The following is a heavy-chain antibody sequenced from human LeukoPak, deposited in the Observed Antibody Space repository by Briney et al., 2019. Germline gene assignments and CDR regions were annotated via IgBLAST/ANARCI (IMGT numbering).Heavy chain of an antibody. J-gene: IGHJ3*01. D-gene: IGHD1-26*01. V-gene: IGHV3-9*01. CDR1: GFTFDDYA. Sequence: GGSLRLSCAASGFTFDDYAMHWVRQAPGQGLEWVAGLSWNSHNINYADSVKGRFTISRDNANYSLYLQMDSLRPEDTALYYCAKDREWELLGGDAFDVWSQGTVVTVSS. CDR3: AKDREWELLGGDAFDV. CDR2: LSWNSHNI.